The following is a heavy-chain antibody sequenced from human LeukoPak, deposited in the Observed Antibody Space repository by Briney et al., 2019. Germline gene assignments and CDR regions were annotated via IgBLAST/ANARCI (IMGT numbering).Heavy chain of an antibody. CDR3: ASYFHYGDYASLWY. CDR1: GFTFNTYA. V-gene: IGHV3-23*01. D-gene: IGHD4-17*01. CDR2: IRENGEST. Sequence: GGSLRLSCAASGFTFNTYAMSWVRQAPGKGLEWVSSIRENGESTYYADSVKGRFTISRDNSRNTLYLQMNSLRAEDTAVYHCASYFHYGDYASLWYWGQGTLVTVSS. J-gene: IGHJ4*02.